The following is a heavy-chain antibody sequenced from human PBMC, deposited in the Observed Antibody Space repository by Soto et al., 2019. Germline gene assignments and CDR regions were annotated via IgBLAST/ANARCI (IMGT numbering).Heavy chain of an antibody. Sequence: ASVKVSCKASGGTFSSYAISWVRQAPGQGLEWMGGIIPTFGTANYAQKFQGRVTITADKSTSTAYMELSILRSEDTAVYYCARDLPQTHCTNGVCYIGSWFDPWGQGTLVTVSS. V-gene: IGHV1-69*06. J-gene: IGHJ5*02. D-gene: IGHD2-8*01. CDR3: ARDLPQTHCTNGVCYIGSWFDP. CDR2: IIPTFGTA. CDR1: GGTFSSYA.